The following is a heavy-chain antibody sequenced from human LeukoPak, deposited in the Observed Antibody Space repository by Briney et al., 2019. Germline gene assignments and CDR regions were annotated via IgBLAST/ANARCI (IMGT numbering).Heavy chain of an antibody. J-gene: IGHJ3*02. CDR2: ISYDGSNK. D-gene: IGHD5-18*01. V-gene: IGHV3-30*18. Sequence: GGSLRLSCAASGFTFSSYGMHWVRQAPGKGLEWVAVISYDGSNKYYADSVKGRFTISRDNSKNTLYLQMNSLRAEDTAVYYCAKDRRIQLWPDAFDIWGQGTMVTVSS. CDR3: AKDRRIQLWPDAFDI. CDR1: GFTFSSYG.